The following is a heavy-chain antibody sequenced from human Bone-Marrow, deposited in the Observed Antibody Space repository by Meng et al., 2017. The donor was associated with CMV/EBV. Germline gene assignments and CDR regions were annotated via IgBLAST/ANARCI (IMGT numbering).Heavy chain of an antibody. CDR2: IYYSGST. V-gene: IGHV4-39*07. Sequence: SETLSLTCTVSGGSISSSSYYWGWIRQPPGKGLEWIGSIYYSGSTYYNPSLKSRVTISVDTSKNQFSLKLSSVTAADTAVYYCARIGGGAFDPWGQGTLVTFYS. J-gene: IGHJ5*02. D-gene: IGHD3-16*01. CDR3: ARIGGGAFDP. CDR1: GGSISSSSYY.